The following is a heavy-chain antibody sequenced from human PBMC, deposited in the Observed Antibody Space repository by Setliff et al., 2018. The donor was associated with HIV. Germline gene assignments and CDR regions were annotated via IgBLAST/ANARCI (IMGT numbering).Heavy chain of an antibody. Sequence: SETLSLTCTVSGASISSYYWSWVRQPPGKGLEWIGSIFYSGNTCYKPSLKSRVTISVDTSKNQFSLKLSPVTAADTAVYYCARPQYPGYYFDYWGQGTLVTVSS. CDR3: ARPQYPGYYFDY. J-gene: IGHJ4*02. D-gene: IGHD2-2*01. V-gene: IGHV4-59*05. CDR1: GASISSYY. CDR2: IFYSGNT.